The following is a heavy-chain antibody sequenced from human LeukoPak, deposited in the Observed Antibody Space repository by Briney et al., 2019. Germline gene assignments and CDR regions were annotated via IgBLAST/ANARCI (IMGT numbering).Heavy chain of an antibody. CDR2: INHSGST. CDR3: ARGYYYDSSAYYKY. Sequence: PSETLSLTCTVSGGSISSSSYYWGWIRQPPGKGLEWIGEINHSGSTNYNPSLKSRVTISVDTSKNQFSLKLSSVTAADTAVYYCARGYYYDSSAYYKYWGQGTLVTVSS. J-gene: IGHJ4*02. V-gene: IGHV4-39*07. CDR1: GGSISSSSYY. D-gene: IGHD3-22*01.